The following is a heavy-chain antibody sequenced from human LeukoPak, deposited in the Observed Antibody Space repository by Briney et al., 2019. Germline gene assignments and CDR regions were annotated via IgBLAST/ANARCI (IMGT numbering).Heavy chain of an antibody. CDR2: IYSGGST. Sequence: GESLRLSCAASGFTVSYNYMSWVRQAPGKGLEWVSVIYSGGSTYYADSVKGRFTISRDNSKNTLYLQMNSLRAKDTAVYYCARGYSSGWYGGYWGQGTLVTVSS. CDR3: ARGYSSGWYGGY. V-gene: IGHV3-53*01. J-gene: IGHJ4*02. D-gene: IGHD6-19*01. CDR1: GFTVSYNY.